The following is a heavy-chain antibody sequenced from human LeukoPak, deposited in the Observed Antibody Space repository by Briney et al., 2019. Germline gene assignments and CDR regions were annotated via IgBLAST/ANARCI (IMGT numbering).Heavy chain of an antibody. CDR1: GGSFSGYY. J-gene: IGHJ4*02. CDR2: INHSGST. D-gene: IGHD6-13*01. Sequence: SETLSLTCAVYGGSFSGYYWSWIRQPPGKGLEWIGEINHSGSTNYNPSLKSRVTISVDTSKNQFSLKLSSVTAADTAVYYCARQQLVDRHHDYWGQGTLVTVSS. CDR3: ARQQLVDRHHDY. V-gene: IGHV4-34*01.